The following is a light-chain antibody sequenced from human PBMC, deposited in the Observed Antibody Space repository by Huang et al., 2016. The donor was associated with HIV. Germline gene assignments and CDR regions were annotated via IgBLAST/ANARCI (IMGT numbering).Light chain of an antibody. CDR1: QSVLKTSNHKNC. J-gene: IGKJ1*01. V-gene: IGKV4-1*01. Sequence: DIIMTQSPDSLALSLGGRAAINCTASQSVLKTSNHKNCLSWYQLKVGQPPKLLIDWASTRESGVPDRFSGSGSGTHFTLTIASLQAEDVAVYYCHQCYDIPQTFGQGTKVEVK. CDR3: HQCYDIPQT. CDR2: WAS.